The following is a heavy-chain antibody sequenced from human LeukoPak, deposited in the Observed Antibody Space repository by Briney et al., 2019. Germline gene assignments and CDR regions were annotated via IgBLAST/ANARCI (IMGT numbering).Heavy chain of an antibody. V-gene: IGHV4-34*01. CDR3: AGGYSFIDY. CDR1: GGSFSGYY. CDR2: INHSGST. Sequence: SETLSLTCAVYGGSFSGYYWSWIRQPPGKGLEWIGEINHSGSTNYNPSLKSRVTISVDTSKIQFSLKLNCITAAYTAVYYCAGGYSFIDYWGQGTLVTVSS. J-gene: IGHJ4*02. D-gene: IGHD5-18*01.